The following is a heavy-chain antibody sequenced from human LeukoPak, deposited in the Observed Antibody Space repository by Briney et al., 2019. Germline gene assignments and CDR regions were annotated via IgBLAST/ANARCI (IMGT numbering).Heavy chain of an antibody. V-gene: IGHV4-59*01. CDR1: GGSISTAY. J-gene: IGHJ4*02. D-gene: IGHD4-17*01. CDR3: ARTSEVTTDGGIDY. Sequence: SETLSLTCSVSGGSISTAYWSWIRQPPGKGLEWIGNIHYSGITNYNSSLKSRVSISLDTSKNQFSLKMISVTAADTAVYYCARTSEVTTDGGIDYWGQGTLVTVSS. CDR2: IHYSGIT.